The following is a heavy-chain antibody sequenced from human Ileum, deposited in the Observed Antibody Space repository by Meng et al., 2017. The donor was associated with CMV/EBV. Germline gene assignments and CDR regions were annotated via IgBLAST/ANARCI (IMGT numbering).Heavy chain of an antibody. J-gene: IGHJ6*02. CDR1: GFNFNTYW. V-gene: IGHV3-74*01. CDR2: IDSDGSRI. Sequence: GESLKISCAASGFNFNTYWMHWVRQAPGKGLVWVSRIDSDGSRIDYADSVKGRFTISRDNTKNTLYLQMNSLRAEDTAVYYCANTYDFWSGYPYGMDVWGQGTTVTVSS. CDR3: ANTYDFWSGYPYGMDV. D-gene: IGHD3-3*01.